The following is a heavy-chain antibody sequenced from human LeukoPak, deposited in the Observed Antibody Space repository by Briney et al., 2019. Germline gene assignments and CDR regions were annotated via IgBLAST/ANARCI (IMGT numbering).Heavy chain of an antibody. CDR1: GGSISNTNW. CDR3: SRENGAFSPFGY. Sequence: SGTLSLTCGVSGGSISNTNWWSWVRQPPGQGLEWIGEISLTGLTHYNPSLESRVTVSLDKSKNQLSLNLTSVTAADTVVYYCSRENGAFSPFGYWGQGTLVTVLS. V-gene: IGHV4-4*02. CDR2: ISLTGLT. D-gene: IGHD2-8*01. J-gene: IGHJ4*02.